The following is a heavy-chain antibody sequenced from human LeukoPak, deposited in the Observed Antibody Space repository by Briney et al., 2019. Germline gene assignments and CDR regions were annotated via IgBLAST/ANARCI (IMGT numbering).Heavy chain of an antibody. Sequence: GGPLRLSCAASGFTFSSYSMNWVHQATGKGLEGVSYISSSSSTIYYADSVKGRFTISRDNAKNSLYLQMNSLRAEDTAVYYCARGYYDILTGYYPYYFDYWGQGTLVTVSA. D-gene: IGHD3-9*01. V-gene: IGHV3-48*01. CDR2: ISSSSSTI. CDR1: GFTFSSYS. J-gene: IGHJ4*02. CDR3: ARGYYDILTGYYPYYFDY.